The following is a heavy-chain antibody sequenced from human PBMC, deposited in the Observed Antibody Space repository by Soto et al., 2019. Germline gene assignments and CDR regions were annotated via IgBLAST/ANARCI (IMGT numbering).Heavy chain of an antibody. D-gene: IGHD6-19*01. CDR1: GYTFTSYA. J-gene: IGHJ6*02. CDR2: INAGNGNT. Sequence: GASVKVSCKASGYTFTSYAMHWVRQAPGQRLEWMGWINAGNGNTKYSQKFQGRVTITRDTSASTAYMELSSLRSEDTAVYYCARRGSGWYVDGMDVWGQGTTVTVSS. CDR3: ARRGSGWYVDGMDV. V-gene: IGHV1-3*01.